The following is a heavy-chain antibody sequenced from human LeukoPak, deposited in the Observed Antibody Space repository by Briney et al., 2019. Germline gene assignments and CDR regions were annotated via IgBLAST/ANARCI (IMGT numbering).Heavy chain of an antibody. Sequence: PSETLSLTCNVSGGSISGHYWSWIRQPPGKGLEWIGYIYYSGTTSYKPSLRSRVTMSVDTSKNQFSLKLSAVTAADTAVYYCTREGYSSPDYWGQGTLVTVSS. J-gene: IGHJ4*02. D-gene: IGHD5-18*01. CDR3: TREGYSSPDY. V-gene: IGHV4-59*11. CDR2: IYYSGTT. CDR1: GGSISGHY.